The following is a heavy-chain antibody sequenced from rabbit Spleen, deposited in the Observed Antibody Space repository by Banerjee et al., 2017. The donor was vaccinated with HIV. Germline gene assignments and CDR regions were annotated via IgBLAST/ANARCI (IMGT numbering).Heavy chain of an antibody. CDR2: IFAGSSGTT. CDR3: ARAFVTTDLLALGL. Sequence: QEQLEESGGDLVKPEGSLTLTCTASGFSFSRNYLICWVRQAPGKGLEWIACIFAGSSGTTYSASGAKGRFPSPKPPSPRVPLGMTILTAADAAPFFCARAFVTTDLLALGLGAPGPRVTAS. J-gene: IGHJ4*01. D-gene: IGHD3-1*01. V-gene: IGHV1S45*01. CDR1: GFSFSRNYL.